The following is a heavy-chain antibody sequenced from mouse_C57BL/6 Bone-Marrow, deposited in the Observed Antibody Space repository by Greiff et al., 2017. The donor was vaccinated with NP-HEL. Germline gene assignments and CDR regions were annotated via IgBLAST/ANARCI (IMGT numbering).Heavy chain of an antibody. D-gene: IGHD1-1*01. V-gene: IGHV1-66*01. J-gene: IGHJ4*01. Sequence: QVQLQQSGPELVKPGASVKISCKASGYSFTSYYIHWVKQRPGQGLEWIGWIYPGSGNTKYNEKFKGKATLTADTSSSTAYMQLSSLTSEDSAVYYCARSYYYGSSYWAMDYWGQGTSVTVSS. CDR3: ARSYYYGSSYWAMDY. CDR1: GYSFTSYY. CDR2: IYPGSGNT.